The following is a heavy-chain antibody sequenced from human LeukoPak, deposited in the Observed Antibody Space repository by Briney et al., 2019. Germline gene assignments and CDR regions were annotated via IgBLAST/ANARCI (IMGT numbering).Heavy chain of an antibody. CDR1: GFTFSSYS. CDR2: ISSSSSTI. V-gene: IGHV3-48*01. Sequence: GGSLRLSCAASGFTFSSYSMNWVLQAPGKGLEWVSYISSSSSTIYYADSVKGRFTISRDNAKSSLYLQMNSLRAEDTAVYYCARGDYADFDYWGQGTLVTVSS. J-gene: IGHJ4*02. CDR3: ARGDYADFDY. D-gene: IGHD4-17*01.